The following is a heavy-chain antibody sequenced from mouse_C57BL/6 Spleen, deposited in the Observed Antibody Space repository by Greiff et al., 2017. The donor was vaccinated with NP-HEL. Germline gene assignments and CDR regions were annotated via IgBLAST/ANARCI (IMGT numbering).Heavy chain of an antibody. J-gene: IGHJ2*01. CDR2: IDPENGDT. CDR3: TTGSTMVTTECDD. V-gene: IGHV14-4*01. CDR1: GFNIKDDY. Sequence: EVQLQQSGAELVRPGASVKLSCTASGFNIKDDYMHWVKQRPEQGLEWIGWIDPENGDTEYASKFQGKATITADTSSNTAYLQLSSLTSEDTAVYYCTTGSTMVTTECDDWGQGTTLTVSS. D-gene: IGHD2-2*01.